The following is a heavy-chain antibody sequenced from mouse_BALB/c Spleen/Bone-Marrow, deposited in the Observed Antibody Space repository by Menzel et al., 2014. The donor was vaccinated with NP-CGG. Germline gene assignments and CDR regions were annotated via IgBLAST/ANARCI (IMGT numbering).Heavy chain of an antibody. Sequence: VQLQQSRAQLVKPGASVMLSCTAYGFNIKATYLHWVKQRPEQGLQWIGRIDPANGHTKYASKFQGKATITADTSSNTAYRQLRSLTSEDTAVYYCASYYYGYSSESRGQGSTLTV. V-gene: IGHV14-3*02. J-gene: IGHJ2*01. CDR1: GFNIKATY. CDR2: IDPANGHT. D-gene: IGHD1-1*01. CDR3: ASYYYGYSSES.